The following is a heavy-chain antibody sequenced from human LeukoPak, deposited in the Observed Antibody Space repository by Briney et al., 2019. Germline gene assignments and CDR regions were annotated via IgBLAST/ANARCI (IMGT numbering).Heavy chain of an antibody. D-gene: IGHD3-22*01. CDR2: IYYSGST. CDR1: GDSISSSSYY. CDR3: ARGTYYQYNWFDP. V-gene: IGHV4-39*07. J-gene: IGHJ5*02. Sequence: SETLSLTCTVSGDSISSSSYYWGWIRRPPGKGLEWIGSIYYSGSTYYNPSLKSRVTISVDTSKNQFSLKLSSVTAADTAVYYCARGTYYQYNWFDPWGQGTLVTVSS.